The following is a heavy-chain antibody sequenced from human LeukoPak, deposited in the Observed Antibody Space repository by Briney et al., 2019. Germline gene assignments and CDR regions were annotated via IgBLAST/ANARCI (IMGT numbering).Heavy chain of an antibody. D-gene: IGHD1-26*01. CDR1: GVSFSGYY. CDR3: ARDNSGSIGP. J-gene: IGHJ5*02. V-gene: IGHV4-34*01. CDR2: INHSGST. Sequence: ASETLSLTCAVYGVSFSGYYWSWIRQPPGKGLEWIGEINHSGSTNYNPSLKSRVTISVDTSKNQFSLKLSSVTAADTAVYYCARDNSGSIGPWGQGTLVTVSS.